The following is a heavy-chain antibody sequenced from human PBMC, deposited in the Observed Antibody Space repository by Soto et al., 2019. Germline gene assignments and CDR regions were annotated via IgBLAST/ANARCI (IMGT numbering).Heavy chain of an antibody. J-gene: IGHJ4*02. Sequence: EVQLLESGGGLVQPGGSLRLSCAASGFTFSSYAMSWVRQAPGKGLEWVSAISGSGGSTYYADSVKGRFTISRDNSKNTLYLQMNSLRAEDTAVYYCAKEVSPSSRELSPDFDCWGQGTLVTVSS. CDR3: AKEVSPSSRELSPDFDC. CDR1: GFTFSSYA. D-gene: IGHD3-16*02. V-gene: IGHV3-23*01. CDR2: ISGSGGST.